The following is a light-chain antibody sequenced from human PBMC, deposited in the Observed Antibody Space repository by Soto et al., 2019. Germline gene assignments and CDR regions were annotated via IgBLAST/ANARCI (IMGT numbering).Light chain of an antibody. Sequence: EREWTQTPGTLALSPGERATLSCRGSQSVSSRFLAWYQQKPGQAPRLLMYGASNRATGIPDRFSGTGSGTDFTLTISRLEPEDFAVYYCQRYGSSPYTCGLGTKLDIK. CDR3: QRYGSSPYT. V-gene: IGKV3-20*01. J-gene: IGKJ2*01. CDR1: QSVSSRF. CDR2: GAS.